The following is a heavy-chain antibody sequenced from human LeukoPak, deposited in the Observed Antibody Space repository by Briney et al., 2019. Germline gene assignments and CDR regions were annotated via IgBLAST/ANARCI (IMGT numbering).Heavy chain of an antibody. CDR2: MNHSGST. Sequence: SETLSLTYAVYGGSFSGYYWSWIRKPPGKGLEWIGEMNHSGSTNYNPSLKRRVTISVDTSKNQFSLKLSSVTAADTAVYYCARGTGQQWLVRGGWFDPWGQGTLVTVSS. J-gene: IGHJ5*02. D-gene: IGHD6-19*01. V-gene: IGHV4-34*01. CDR1: GGSFSGYY. CDR3: ARGTGQQWLVRGGWFDP.